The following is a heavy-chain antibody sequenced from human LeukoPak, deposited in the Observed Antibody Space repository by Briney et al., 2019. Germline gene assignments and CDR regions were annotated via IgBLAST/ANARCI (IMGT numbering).Heavy chain of an antibody. CDR3: ARHKRYCSSTNCYRLHYNWFDP. Sequence: SETLSLTCAVYGGSFSGYYWSWIRQPPGKGLEWIGEINHSGSTNYNPSLKGRVTISVDTSKNQFSLKLSSVTAADTAVYYCARHKRYCSSTNCYRLHYNWFDPWGQGTLVTVSS. V-gene: IGHV4-34*01. D-gene: IGHD2-2*01. J-gene: IGHJ5*02. CDR1: GGSFSGYY. CDR2: INHSGST.